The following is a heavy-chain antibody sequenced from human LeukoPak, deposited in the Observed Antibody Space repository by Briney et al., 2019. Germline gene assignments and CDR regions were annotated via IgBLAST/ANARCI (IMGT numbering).Heavy chain of an antibody. CDR2: ISYDGSNK. Sequence: GGSLRLSCAASGFTFSSYAMHWVRQAPGKGLEWVAVISYDGSNKYYADSVKGRFTTSRDNSKNTLYLQMNSLRAEDTAVYYCARDWIAVAVNYCFDYWDQGTLVTVSS. D-gene: IGHD6-19*01. CDR3: ARDWIAVAVNYCFDY. V-gene: IGHV3-30-3*01. J-gene: IGHJ4*02. CDR1: GFTFSSYA.